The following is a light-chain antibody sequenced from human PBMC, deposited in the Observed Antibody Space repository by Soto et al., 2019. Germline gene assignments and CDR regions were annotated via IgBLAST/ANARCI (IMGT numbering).Light chain of an antibody. J-gene: IGKJ4*01. V-gene: IGKV3-11*01. Sequence: EIVLTQSPATLSLSPGERATLSCRASQSVSSYLAWYQQKPGQAPRLLIYDASNRATGIPARLSGSGSGTDFTLTISSLEPDDFALYYCQQRSNWPPLFGGGTKVEIK. CDR2: DAS. CDR3: QQRSNWPPL. CDR1: QSVSSY.